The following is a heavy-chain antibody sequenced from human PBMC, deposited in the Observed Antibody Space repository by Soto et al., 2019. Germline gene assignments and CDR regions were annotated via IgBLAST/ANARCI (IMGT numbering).Heavy chain of an antibody. Sequence: SQTLSLTCAISGDSISSNSAAWNWIRQSQSRGFEWLGRTYYRSRWYHDYAVSVKSRIIINPDTSKNQVSLQLNSVTPDDTAVYYCASYRYDYWGQGTVVTVSS. V-gene: IGHV6-1*01. CDR1: GDSISSNSAA. CDR3: ASYRYDY. CDR2: TYYRSRWYH. D-gene: IGHD4-4*01. J-gene: IGHJ4*02.